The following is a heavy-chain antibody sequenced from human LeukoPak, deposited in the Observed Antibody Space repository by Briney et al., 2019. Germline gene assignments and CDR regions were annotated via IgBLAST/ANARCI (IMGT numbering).Heavy chain of an antibody. Sequence: GGSLRLSCAASGFTFSSYSMNWVRQAPGKGLEWVSSISSSSSYIYYADSVKGRFTISRDNSKNTLYLQMNSLRAEDTAVYYCAKVFRVVWAYYYDSYDAFDIWGQGTMVTVSS. CDR2: ISSSSSYI. CDR3: AKVFRVVWAYYYDSYDAFDI. V-gene: IGHV3-21*01. CDR1: GFTFSSYS. D-gene: IGHD3-22*01. J-gene: IGHJ3*02.